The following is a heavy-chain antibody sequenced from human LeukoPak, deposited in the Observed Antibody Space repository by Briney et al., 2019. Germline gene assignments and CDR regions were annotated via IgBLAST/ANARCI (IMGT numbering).Heavy chain of an antibody. Sequence: SETLSLTCTVSGGSISTTSYYWGWIRQPPGKGLEWIGSIYYGGSTFYNSSLERRVSMSVDMSTNQFSLKLTSVIAADTAVYYCVRQRADYYYYYMDAWGEGTMVTVS. J-gene: IGHJ6*03. CDR3: VRQRADYYYYYMDA. V-gene: IGHV4-39*01. CDR1: GGSISTTSYY. CDR2: IYYGGST.